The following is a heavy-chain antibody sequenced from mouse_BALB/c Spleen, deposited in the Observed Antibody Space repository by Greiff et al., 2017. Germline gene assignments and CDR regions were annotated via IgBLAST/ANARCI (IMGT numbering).Heavy chain of an antibody. Sequence: QVQLQQPGAELVKPGASVKLSCKASGYTFTSYWMHWVKQRPGQGLEWIGEINPSNGRTNYNEKFKSKATLTVDESSSTAYMQLSSLTSEDSAVYYCARGGNYYYYAMDYWGQGTSVTVSS. CDR3: ARGGNYYYYAMDY. CDR1: GYTFTSYW. J-gene: IGHJ4*01. CDR2: INPSNGRT. D-gene: IGHD2-1*01. V-gene: IGHV1S81*02.